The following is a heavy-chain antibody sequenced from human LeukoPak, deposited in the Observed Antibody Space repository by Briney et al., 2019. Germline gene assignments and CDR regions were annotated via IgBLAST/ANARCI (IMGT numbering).Heavy chain of an antibody. CDR3: AKRYCSSTSCHFFGY. CDR2: ISGSGSTT. V-gene: IGHV3-23*01. D-gene: IGHD2-2*01. CDR1: GFTFSTYA. J-gene: IGHJ4*02. Sequence: PGGSLRLSCAASGFTFSTYAMNWVRQAPGKGLEWVSAISGSGSTTYYADSVKGRFTISRDNSMNTLYLQMNSLRAEDTAVYYCAKRYCSSTSCHFFGYWGQGTLVTVSS.